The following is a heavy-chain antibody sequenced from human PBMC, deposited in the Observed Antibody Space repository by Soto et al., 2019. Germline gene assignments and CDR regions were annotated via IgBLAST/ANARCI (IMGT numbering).Heavy chain of an antibody. D-gene: IGHD1-20*01. CDR1: GFILSDYH. V-gene: IGHV3-11*01. CDR2: ISSSGDTI. J-gene: IGHJ4*02. Sequence: GWSLILSCGASGFILSDYHITWIRQAPGKGLELVAYISSSGDTISYADSVLVRFTISRDNGKDSLLLQMSSLRADDTAVYYCVRDRRISGIHRGPDYWGQGALVTVPS. CDR3: VRDRRISGIHRGPDY.